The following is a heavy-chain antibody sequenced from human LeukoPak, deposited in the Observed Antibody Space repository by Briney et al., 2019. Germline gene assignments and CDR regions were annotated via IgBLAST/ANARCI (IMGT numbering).Heavy chain of an antibody. D-gene: IGHD1-26*01. Sequence: ASVKVSCKASGYTFTGYYIHWVRQAPGQGLEWMGRINPNSGGTDYAQKLQGRVTMTRDTSISTAYMELSSLTSDDTAVYYCARSGSFPLDFWGQGTLVTVSS. CDR3: ARSGSFPLDF. CDR2: INPNSGGT. J-gene: IGHJ4*02. V-gene: IGHV1-2*06. CDR1: GYTFTGYY.